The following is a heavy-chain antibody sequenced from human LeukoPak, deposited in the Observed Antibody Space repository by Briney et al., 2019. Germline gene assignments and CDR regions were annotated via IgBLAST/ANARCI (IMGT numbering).Heavy chain of an antibody. V-gene: IGHV3-30-3*01. CDR3: AKEPVGATCYFDY. Sequence: GGSLRLSCAASGFTFSSYAMHWVRQAPGKGLEWVAVISYDGSNKYYADSVKGRFTISRDSSKNTLYLRMNSLRAEDTAVYYCAKEPVGATCYFDYWGQGTLVTVSS. D-gene: IGHD1-26*01. J-gene: IGHJ4*02. CDR1: GFTFSSYA. CDR2: ISYDGSNK.